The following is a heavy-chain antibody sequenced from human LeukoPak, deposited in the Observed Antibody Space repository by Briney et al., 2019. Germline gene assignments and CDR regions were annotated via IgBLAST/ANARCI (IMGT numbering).Heavy chain of an antibody. CDR3: ARAPTTVVTRGAFDI. Sequence: SGGSLRLSCAASGFTVSTYAMSWVRQAPGKGLEWVSSISSSSSYIYYADSVKGRFTISRDNAKNSLYLQMNSLRAEDTAVYYCARAPTTVVTRGAFDIWGQGTMVTVSS. CDR1: GFTVSTYA. CDR2: ISSSSSYI. V-gene: IGHV3-21*01. D-gene: IGHD4-23*01. J-gene: IGHJ3*02.